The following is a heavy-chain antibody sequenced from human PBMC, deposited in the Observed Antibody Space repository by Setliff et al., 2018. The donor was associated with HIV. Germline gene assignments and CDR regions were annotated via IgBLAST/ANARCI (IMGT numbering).Heavy chain of an antibody. CDR1: GGSFSGYY. CDR2: INHSGST. V-gene: IGHV4-34*01. Sequence: SETLSLTCAVYGGSFSGYYWSWIRQPPGKGLEWIGEINHSGSTNYNPSLKSRVTILVDTSKNQVSLKLSSVTAADTAVYYCARHRVRDSWRGLGGTFDYWGQGTRVTVSS. D-gene: IGHD3-3*01. J-gene: IGHJ4*02. CDR3: ARHRVRDSWRGLGGTFDY.